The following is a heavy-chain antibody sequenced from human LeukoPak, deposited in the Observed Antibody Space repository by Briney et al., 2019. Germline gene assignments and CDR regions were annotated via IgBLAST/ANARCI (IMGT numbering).Heavy chain of an antibody. D-gene: IGHD3-22*01. J-gene: IGHJ4*02. CDR2: ISWNSGSI. Sequence: PGGSLRLSCAAFGFTFDDYAMHWVRQAPGKGLEWVSGISWNSGSIGYADSVKGRFTISRDNAKNSLYLQMNSLRAEDTALYYCAKDISDYYDSSGYYFDYWGQGTLVTVSS. CDR3: AKDISDYYDSSGYYFDY. CDR1: GFTFDDYA. V-gene: IGHV3-9*01.